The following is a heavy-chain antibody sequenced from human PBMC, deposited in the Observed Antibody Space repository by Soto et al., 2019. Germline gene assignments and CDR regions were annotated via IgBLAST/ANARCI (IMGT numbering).Heavy chain of an antibody. Sequence: VGSLRLSCAASGFTFDDYTMHWVRQAPGKGLEWVSLISWDGGSTYYADSVKGRFTISRDNSKNSLYLQMNSLRTEDTALYYCAKDAARPGSVYYYGMDVWGQGTTVTVSS. CDR3: AKDAARPGSVYYYGMDV. D-gene: IGHD3-10*01. CDR2: ISWDGGST. CDR1: GFTFDDYT. J-gene: IGHJ6*02. V-gene: IGHV3-43*01.